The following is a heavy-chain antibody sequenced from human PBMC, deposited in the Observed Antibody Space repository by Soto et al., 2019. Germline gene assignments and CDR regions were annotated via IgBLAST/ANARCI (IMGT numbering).Heavy chain of an antibody. CDR2: FTAAGRNT. J-gene: IGHJ4*02. CDR1: GFTFSDFA. V-gene: IGHV3-23*01. D-gene: IGHD3-3*01. CDR3: AKDDSWSGYYSY. Sequence: GGSLRLSCAASGFTFSDFAMSWVRKAPGKGLEWVSTFTAAGRNTFYADSVKGRFTISRDNSKSTLYLHVNSLRAEDTAVYYCAKDDSWSGYYSYWRQGTLVTVSS.